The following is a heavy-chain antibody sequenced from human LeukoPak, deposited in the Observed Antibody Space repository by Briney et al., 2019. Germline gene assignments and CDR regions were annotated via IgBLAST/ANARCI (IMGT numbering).Heavy chain of an antibody. V-gene: IGHV1-2*02. Sequence: ASVKVSCTASGYTFTGYYMHWVRQAPGQGLEWMGWINPNSGGTNYAQKFQGRVTMTRDTSISTAYMELSRLRSDDTAVYYCARDSHPEWELLCWGQGTLVTVSS. CDR2: INPNSGGT. J-gene: IGHJ4*02. D-gene: IGHD1-26*01. CDR3: ARDSHPEWELLC. CDR1: GYTFTGYY.